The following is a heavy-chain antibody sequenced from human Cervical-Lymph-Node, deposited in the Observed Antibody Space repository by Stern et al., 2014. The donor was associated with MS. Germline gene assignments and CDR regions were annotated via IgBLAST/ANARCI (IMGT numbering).Heavy chain of an antibody. V-gene: IGHV1-46*01. J-gene: IGHJ6*02. CDR1: GYTFIRYY. Sequence: QDQLVQSGAQVKKPGASVKVSCKGSGYTFIRYYIQWVRQAPGQGLEWMGIVNANGGSARYAQKFQGKVTMASDTSKSTVSMELSSLRSEDTAVYYCATLYDSSGNYGMEVWGQGTTVIVSS. D-gene: IGHD5/OR15-5a*01. CDR3: ATLYDSSGNYGMEV. CDR2: VNANGGSA.